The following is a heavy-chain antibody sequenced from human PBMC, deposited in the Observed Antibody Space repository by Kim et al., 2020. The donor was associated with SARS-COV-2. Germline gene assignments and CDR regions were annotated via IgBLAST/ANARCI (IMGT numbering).Heavy chain of an antibody. D-gene: IGHD1-1*01. V-gene: IGHV3-23*03. J-gene: IGHJ4*02. CDR2: IGTDSITT. Sequence: GGSLRLSCAASGFTFRNYAMSWVRQAPGKGLEWVSIIGTDSITTYYADAVKGRFTISRENSENTLLLQMNSLRADDAAVYYCARGGTATTRNFDYWGQGT. CDR3: ARGGTATTRNFDY. CDR1: GFTFRNYA.